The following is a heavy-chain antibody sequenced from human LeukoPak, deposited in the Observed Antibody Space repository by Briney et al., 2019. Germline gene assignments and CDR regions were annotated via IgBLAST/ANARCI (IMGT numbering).Heavy chain of an antibody. CDR3: ARGGMVGARPPLNWFDP. D-gene: IGHD1-26*01. CDR2: MNPNSGNT. V-gene: IGHV1-8*01. Sequence: ASVKVSCKASGYTFTSYDINWARQATGQGLEWMGWMNPNSGNTGYAQKFQGRVTMTRNTSISTAYMELSSLRSEDTAVYYCARGGMVGARPPLNWFDPWGQGTLVTVSS. J-gene: IGHJ5*02. CDR1: GYTFTSYD.